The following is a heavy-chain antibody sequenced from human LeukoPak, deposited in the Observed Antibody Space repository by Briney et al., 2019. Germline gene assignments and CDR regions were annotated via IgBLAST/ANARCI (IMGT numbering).Heavy chain of an antibody. V-gene: IGHV3-21*04. CDR2: ISSSSSYI. J-gene: IGHJ4*02. Sequence: GGSLRLSCAASGFTFSSYSMNWVRQAPGKGLEWVSSISSSSSYIYYADSVKGRFTISRDNSKNTLYLQMNSLRAEDTAVYYCAKPGSLIAASGMDYWGQGTLVTVSS. D-gene: IGHD6-25*01. CDR3: AKPGSLIAASGMDY. CDR1: GFTFSSYS.